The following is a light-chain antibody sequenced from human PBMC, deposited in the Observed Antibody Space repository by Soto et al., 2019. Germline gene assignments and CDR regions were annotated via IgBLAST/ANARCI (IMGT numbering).Light chain of an antibody. V-gene: IGKV1-39*01. Sequence: DIELTQSPSSLSASVGDRVTITCRASQSISTYLNWYQQKGGKAPKLLIHGASSLQSGVPLRFSCNGSVKDLSLTIMSLQPEDFATYYCQQSYSTRLIVGGGTKVDIK. CDR2: GAS. J-gene: IGKJ4*01. CDR1: QSISTY. CDR3: QQSYSTRLI.